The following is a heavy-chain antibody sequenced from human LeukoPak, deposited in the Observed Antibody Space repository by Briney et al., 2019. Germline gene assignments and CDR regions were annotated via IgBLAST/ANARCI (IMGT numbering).Heavy chain of an antibody. Sequence: GESLRISCKGSRYSFTSYWISWVRQMPGKGLEWMGRIDPSDSYTDYSPSFQGHVTISADKSISTAYLQWSSLKASDTAMYYCARQGPYSYGFDYWGQGTLVTVSS. CDR2: IDPSDSYT. CDR3: ARQGPYSYGFDY. V-gene: IGHV5-10-1*01. CDR1: RYSFTSYW. D-gene: IGHD5-18*01. J-gene: IGHJ4*02.